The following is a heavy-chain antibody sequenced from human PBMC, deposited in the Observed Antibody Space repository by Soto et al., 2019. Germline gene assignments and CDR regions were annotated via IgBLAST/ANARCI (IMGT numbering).Heavy chain of an antibody. V-gene: IGHV3-48*02. J-gene: IGHJ6*02. D-gene: IGHD6-13*01. CDR2: ISSSSSTI. Sequence: PVGSLRLSCAASGFTFSSYSMNWVRQAPGKGLEWVSYISSSSSTIYYADSVKGRFTISRDNAKNSLYLQMNSLRDEDTAVYYCARDGYSSSWYLDYYGMDVWGQGTTVTVSS. CDR3: ARDGYSSSWYLDYYGMDV. CDR1: GFTFSSYS.